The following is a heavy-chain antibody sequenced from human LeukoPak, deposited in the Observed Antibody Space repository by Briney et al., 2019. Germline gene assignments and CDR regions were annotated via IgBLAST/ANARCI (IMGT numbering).Heavy chain of an antibody. Sequence: PSETLSLTCAVYGGSFSGYYWGWIRQPPGKGLEWIGEINHSGSTNYNPSLKSRVTISVDTSKNQFSLKLSSVTAADTAVYYCARGRRVVVPAAMGPDNPPFDYWGQGTLVTVSS. CDR2: INHSGST. V-gene: IGHV4-34*01. CDR1: GGSFSGYY. D-gene: IGHD2-2*01. J-gene: IGHJ4*02. CDR3: ARGRRVVVPAAMGPDNPPFDY.